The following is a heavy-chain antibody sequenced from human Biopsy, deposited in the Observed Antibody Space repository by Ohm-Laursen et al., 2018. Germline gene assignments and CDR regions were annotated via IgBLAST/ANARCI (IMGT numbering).Heavy chain of an antibody. D-gene: IGHD6-19*01. J-gene: IGHJ4*02. Sequence: EASVNVSCKASGFSFTGYYIHWVRQAPGQGLEWMGWISPKSGGTNYAQKFQGNITMTKNTSMSTAYMEMSRLRSDDTAVYYCALQSVAQMKNFDYWGQGTLVTVSS. CDR1: GFSFTGYY. CDR3: ALQSVAQMKNFDY. CDR2: ISPKSGGT. V-gene: IGHV1-2*02.